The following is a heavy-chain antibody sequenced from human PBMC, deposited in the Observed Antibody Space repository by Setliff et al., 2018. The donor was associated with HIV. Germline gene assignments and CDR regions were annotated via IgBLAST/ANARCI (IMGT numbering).Heavy chain of an antibody. Sequence: SETLSLTCALSGYSISNGYYWSWIRQSPGKGFEWIGYIYSTGSTNYNPSLQSRVTISMVASRNQFSLKVTSVTAADTAVYYCAKGAGFFGDYTFDHWGQGRQVTVSS. CDR3: AKGAGFFGDYTFDH. J-gene: IGHJ4*02. D-gene: IGHD4-17*01. CDR1: GYSISNGYY. CDR2: IYSTGST. V-gene: IGHV4-59*01.